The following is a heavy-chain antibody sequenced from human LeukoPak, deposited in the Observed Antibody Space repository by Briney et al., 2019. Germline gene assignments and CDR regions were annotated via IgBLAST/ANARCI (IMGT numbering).Heavy chain of an antibody. CDR1: GGSISSYY. J-gene: IGHJ2*01. CDR2: IYYSGST. V-gene: IGHV4-59*01. D-gene: IGHD3-10*01. CDR3: ATYSGSASAPTFDL. Sequence: TATLCLSSTFAGGSISSYYWSWIRQPPGKGLEWIGYIYYSGSTNYNPSLKSRVTISVDTSRNQFSLKLSSVTAADTAVYYCATYSGSASAPTFDL.